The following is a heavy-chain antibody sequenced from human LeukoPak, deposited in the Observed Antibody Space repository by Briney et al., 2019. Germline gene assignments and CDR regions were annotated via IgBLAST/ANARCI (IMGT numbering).Heavy chain of an antibody. V-gene: IGHV3-48*01. CDR3: ARLYHV. J-gene: IGHJ4*02. CDR2: ISICISTI. D-gene: IGHD2-2*02. Sequence: ARSLRLSCAASGFSFSSYSKNCVRRPPGEGLVWGLYISICISTISYADSVEGGCTISRENAKKSMYMQMNSLRAEDTAVYYGARLYHVWGQGTLVTVSS. CDR1: GFSFSSYS.